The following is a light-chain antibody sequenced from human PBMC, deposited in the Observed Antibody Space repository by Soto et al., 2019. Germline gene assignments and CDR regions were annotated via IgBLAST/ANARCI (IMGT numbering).Light chain of an antibody. CDR2: VAS. V-gene: IGKV3-20*01. Sequence: DIVLTQSPGTLSLSPGERATLSCRASQRLPSDYLAWYQQKPGQAPRLLIYVASSRATGIPDRFSGSGSGTDFTLSISRLEPEDFAVYYCQQSFTSPYTFGQGTQVDIK. CDR1: QRLPSDY. CDR3: QQSFTSPYT. J-gene: IGKJ2*01.